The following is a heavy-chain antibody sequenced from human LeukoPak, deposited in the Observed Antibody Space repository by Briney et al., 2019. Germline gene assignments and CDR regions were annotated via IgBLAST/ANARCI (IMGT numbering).Heavy chain of an antibody. J-gene: IGHJ4*02. CDR2: ISSSSRTI. D-gene: IGHD5-18*01. V-gene: IGHV3-48*01. CDR3: ARDGPDTAMVHGY. CDR1: EFTFSNYS. Sequence: PGGSLGLSCAASEFTFSNYSMNWVRQAPGKGLEWVSYISSSSRTIYYADSVKGRFTISRDNAKNSLYLQMNSLRAEDTAVYYCARDGPDTAMVHGYWGQGTLVTVSS.